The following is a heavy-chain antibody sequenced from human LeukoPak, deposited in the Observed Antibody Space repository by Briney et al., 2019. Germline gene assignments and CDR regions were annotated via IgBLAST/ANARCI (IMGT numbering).Heavy chain of an antibody. Sequence: GGSLRLSCVASGFTFRDYIMCWVRQAPGKGLEWVSGISGDGDHTYYADSVKGRFTISRDNSKNTLSLQMSGLRAEDTAIYYCAKPATISPRDYWGQGTLVSVSS. CDR1: GFTFRDYI. CDR2: ISGDGDHT. D-gene: IGHD4/OR15-4a*01. J-gene: IGHJ4*02. V-gene: IGHV3-23*01. CDR3: AKPATISPRDY.